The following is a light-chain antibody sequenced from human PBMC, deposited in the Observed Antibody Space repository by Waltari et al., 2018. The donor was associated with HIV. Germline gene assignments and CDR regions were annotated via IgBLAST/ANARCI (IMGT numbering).Light chain of an antibody. CDR3: AAWDDSLNAWV. V-gene: IGLV1-44*01. J-gene: IGLJ3*02. CDR1: SSIIRSNI. Sequence: QSVLPPPPSASGTPGQRVSIPCSGSSSIIRSNIVNWYRPAPGTAPKLLIYSNNQRPSGVPDRFSGSKSGTTASLAISGLQSEDEADYYCAAWDDSLNAWVFGGGTKLTVL. CDR2: SNN.